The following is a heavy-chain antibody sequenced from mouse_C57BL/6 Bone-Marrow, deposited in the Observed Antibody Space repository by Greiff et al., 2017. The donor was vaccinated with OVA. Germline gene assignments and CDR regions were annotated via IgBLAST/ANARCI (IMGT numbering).Heavy chain of an antibody. CDR2: IDPENGDT. CDR1: GFNIKDDY. CDR3: TTITTVVDY. V-gene: IGHV14-4*01. J-gene: IGHJ2*01. D-gene: IGHD1-1*01. Sequence: VHVKQSGAELVRPGASVKLSCTASGFNIKDDYMHWVKQRPEQGLECIGWIDPENGDTEYASKFQGKATITADTSSNTAYLQLSSLTSEDTAVYYCTTITTVVDYWGQGTTLTVSS.